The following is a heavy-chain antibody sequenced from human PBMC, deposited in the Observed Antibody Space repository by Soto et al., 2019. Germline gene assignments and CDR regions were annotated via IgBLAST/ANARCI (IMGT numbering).Heavy chain of an antibody. Sequence: QVQLQESGPGLVKPSQTLSLTCTVSGGSISSGDYYWSWIRQPPGKGLEWIGYIYYSGSTYYNPSLKRRLTISVDTSKNQFSLKLSSVTAADTAVYYCARDIVVVVAATGSYYYYGMDVWGQGTTVTVSS. CDR3: ARDIVVVVAATGSYYYYGMDV. V-gene: IGHV4-30-4*01. J-gene: IGHJ6*02. D-gene: IGHD2-15*01. CDR1: GGSISSGDYY. CDR2: IYYSGST.